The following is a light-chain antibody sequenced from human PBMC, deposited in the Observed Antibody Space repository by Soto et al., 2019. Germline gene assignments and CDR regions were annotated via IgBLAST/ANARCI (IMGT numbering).Light chain of an antibody. CDR3: QQSYTTPIT. J-gene: IGKJ3*01. CDR1: QSISNR. V-gene: IGKV1-39*01. Sequence: DIQMTRSPSSLSAYVGDRVTITCRASQSISNRLNWYQQQPGKAPKLLIYTASSLESGVPSRFSGSGSGTDFTLTINSLQPEDFATYYCQQSYTTPITFGPGTKVDIK. CDR2: TAS.